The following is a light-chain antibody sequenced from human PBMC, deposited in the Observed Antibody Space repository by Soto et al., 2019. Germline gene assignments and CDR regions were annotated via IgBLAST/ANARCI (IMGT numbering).Light chain of an antibody. CDR2: YNT. CDR3: QSYDTSLSGSWV. CDR1: SSNIGACYD. Sequence: QSVMTHPPSVSGAPGQRVTISCTGSSSNIGACYDVHWYQQLPGTAPKLLIYYNTNRPSGVPDRFSGSKSGTSASLAITGLQDEDEAVYYCQSYDTSLSGSWVFGGGTKVTVL. V-gene: IGLV1-40*01. J-gene: IGLJ3*02.